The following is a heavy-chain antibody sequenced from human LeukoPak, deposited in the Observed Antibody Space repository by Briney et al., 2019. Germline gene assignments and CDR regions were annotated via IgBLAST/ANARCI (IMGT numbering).Heavy chain of an antibody. CDR3: TTDGSSWYSTDY. Sequence: GGSLRLSCAASGFTVSRNYMNWVRQAPGKGLEWVGRIKSKTDGGTTDYAAPVKGRFTISRDDSKNTLYLQMNSLKTEDTAVYYCTTDGSSWYSTDYWGQGTLVTVSS. CDR2: IKSKTDGGTT. V-gene: IGHV3-15*01. D-gene: IGHD6-13*01. J-gene: IGHJ4*02. CDR1: GFTVSRNY.